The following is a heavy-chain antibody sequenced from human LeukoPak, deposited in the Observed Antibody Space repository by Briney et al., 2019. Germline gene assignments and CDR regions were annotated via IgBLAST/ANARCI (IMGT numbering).Heavy chain of an antibody. CDR1: GGSISSGGYS. D-gene: IGHD2-21*01. V-gene: IGHV4-30-2*01. Sequence: PSQTLSLTCAVSGGSISSGGYSWSWIRQPPGKGLEWIGYIYHSGSTYYNPSLKSRVTISVVTSKNQFSLKLSSVTAADTAVYYCASSNWAWVVVAWGQGTLVTVSA. CDR3: ASSNWAWVVVA. CDR2: IYHSGST. J-gene: IGHJ4*02.